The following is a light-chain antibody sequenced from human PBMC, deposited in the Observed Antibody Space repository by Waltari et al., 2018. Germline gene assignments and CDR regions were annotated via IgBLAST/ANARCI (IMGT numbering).Light chain of an antibody. V-gene: IGKV1-5*03. Sequence: DIRMTQSPSTLSASAGDRVIISCRASQSISKWLAWYQQQPGKAPKLLIYEASTLPSGVTSRFSGTGSGTDFTLTISSLQPDDFATYYCQQYNSYSLLTFGGGTKVEIK. J-gene: IGKJ4*01. CDR2: EAS. CDR1: QSISKW. CDR3: QQYNSYSLLT.